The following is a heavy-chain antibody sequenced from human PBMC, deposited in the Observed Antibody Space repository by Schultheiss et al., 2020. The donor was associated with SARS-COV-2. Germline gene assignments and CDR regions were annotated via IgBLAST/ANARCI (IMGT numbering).Heavy chain of an antibody. D-gene: IGHD4-17*01. CDR2: IYTSGST. CDR1: GGSISSGGYY. V-gene: IGHV4-61*02. CDR3: AREYGDYGGNFDY. J-gene: IGHJ4*02. Sequence: SETLSLTCTVSGGSISSGGYYWSWIRQPAGKGLEWIGRIYTSGSTNYNPSLKSRVTISVDTSKNQFSLKLSSVTAADTAVYYCAREYGDYGGNFDYWGQGTLVTVSS.